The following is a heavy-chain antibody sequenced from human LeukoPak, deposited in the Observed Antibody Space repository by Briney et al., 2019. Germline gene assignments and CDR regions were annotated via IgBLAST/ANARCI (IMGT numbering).Heavy chain of an antibody. D-gene: IGHD3-22*01. Sequence: GGSLRLSCAASGFTFSSYAMSWVRQAPGKGLEWVSVISGSGGNTYFADSVKGRFTISRDNSKNTLYLQMNSLRAEDTAVYYCARDRLDYYGERGIFDYWGQGTLVTVSS. CDR3: ARDRLDYYGERGIFDY. J-gene: IGHJ4*02. CDR2: ISGSGGNT. CDR1: GFTFSSYA. V-gene: IGHV3-23*01.